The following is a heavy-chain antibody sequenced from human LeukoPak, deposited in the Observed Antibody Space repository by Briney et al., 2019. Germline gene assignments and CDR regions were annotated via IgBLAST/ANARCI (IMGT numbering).Heavy chain of an antibody. V-gene: IGHV1-8*01. J-gene: IGHJ5*02. CDR2: MNPNSGNT. CDR3: AGLIVGATFDWFDP. CDR1: GYTFTSYD. D-gene: IGHD1-26*01. Sequence: ASVKVSCKASGYTFTSYDINWVRQATGQGLEWMGWMNPNSGNTGHAQKFQGRVTMTRNTSISTAYMELSSLRSEDTAVYYCAGLIVGATFDWFDPWGQGTLVTVSS.